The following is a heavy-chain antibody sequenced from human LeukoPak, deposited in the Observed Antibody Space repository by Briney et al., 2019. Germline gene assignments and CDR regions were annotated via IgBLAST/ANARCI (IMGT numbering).Heavy chain of an antibody. J-gene: IGHJ6*03. CDR2: IFYSGST. CDR3: AREIWSGSYYYYMDV. D-gene: IGHD3-3*01. Sequence: SETLSLTCKVSGGSINGYYWSWIRQPPGKGLEWIGYIFYSGSTYYNPSLKSRVTISVDTSKNQFSLKLSSVTAADTAVYYCAREIWSGSYYYYMDVWGKGTTVTVSS. V-gene: IGHV4-59*12. CDR1: GGSINGYY.